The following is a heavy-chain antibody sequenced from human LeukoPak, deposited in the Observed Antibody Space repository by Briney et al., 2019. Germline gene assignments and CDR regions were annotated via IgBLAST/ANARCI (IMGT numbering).Heavy chain of an antibody. V-gene: IGHV4-34*01. CDR2: INHSGDT. CDR3: AGGPVRPYVF. D-gene: IGHD6-6*01. CDR1: GGSFSAHY. Sequence: SETLSLTCAVYGGSFSAHYWSWLRQPPGKGLEWIGEINHSGDTNYDPSLKSRVTISLDTSRSQFSLRLSSVTVADTAVYYCAGGPVRPYVFWGQGTLVSVSS. J-gene: IGHJ4*02.